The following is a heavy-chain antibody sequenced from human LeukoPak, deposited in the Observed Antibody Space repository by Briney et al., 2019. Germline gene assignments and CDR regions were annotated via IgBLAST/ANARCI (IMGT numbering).Heavy chain of an antibody. D-gene: IGHD3-22*01. Sequence: GGSLRLSCAASGFTFSTYWMHWVRRAPGKGLVWVSRIKSDGGTNYADSVKGRFTISRDNAKKTVSLQMNSLRPEDTGVYYCARAPSEIGGYYPEYFRHWGQGTLVTVSS. V-gene: IGHV3-74*01. CDR2: IKSDGGT. CDR3: ARAPSEIGGYYPEYFRH. J-gene: IGHJ1*01. CDR1: GFTFSTYW.